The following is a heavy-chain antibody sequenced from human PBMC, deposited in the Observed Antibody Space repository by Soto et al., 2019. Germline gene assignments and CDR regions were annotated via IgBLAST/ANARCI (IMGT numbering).Heavy chain of an antibody. D-gene: IGHD1-1*01. CDR3: ARRLEPYYYGMDV. CDR1: GYTFTGYY. J-gene: IGHJ6*02. Sequence: QVQLVQSGAEVKKPGASVKVSCKASGYTFTGYYMHWVRKAPGQGLEWMGWIDPNSGGTNYAQKFQGRVTMTRATSISTAYMELSTLRSDDTAVYYCARRLEPYYYGMDVWGQGTTVTVSS. CDR2: IDPNSGGT. V-gene: IGHV1-2*02.